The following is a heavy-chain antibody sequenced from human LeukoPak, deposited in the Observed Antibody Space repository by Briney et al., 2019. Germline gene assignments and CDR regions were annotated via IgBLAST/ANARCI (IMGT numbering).Heavy chain of an antibody. D-gene: IGHD2-2*01. CDR3: ARARAAARADY. J-gene: IGHJ4*02. Sequence: SETLSLTCAVYGGSFSGYYWSWIRQPPGKGLEWIGEINHSGSTNYNPSLKSRVTISVDTSKNQFSLKLSSVTAADTAIYYCARARAAARADYWSQGTLVTVSS. CDR2: INHSGST. V-gene: IGHV4-34*01. CDR1: GGSFSGYY.